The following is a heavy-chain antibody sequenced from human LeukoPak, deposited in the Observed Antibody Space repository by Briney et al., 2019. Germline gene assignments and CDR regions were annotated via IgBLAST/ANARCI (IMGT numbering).Heavy chain of an antibody. Sequence: SETLSLTCTVSGGSISSYYWSWTRQPPGKGLEWIGYIYYSGSTNYNPSLKSRVTISVDTSKNQFSLKLSSVTAADTAVYYCARVLTTIAADAFDIRGQGTMVTVSS. D-gene: IGHD6-13*01. J-gene: IGHJ3*02. CDR1: GGSISSYY. V-gene: IGHV4-59*01. CDR2: IYYSGST. CDR3: ARVLTTIAADAFDI.